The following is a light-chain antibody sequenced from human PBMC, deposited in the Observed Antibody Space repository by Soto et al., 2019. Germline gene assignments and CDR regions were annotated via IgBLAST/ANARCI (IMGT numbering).Light chain of an antibody. CDR1: NIGSKR. CDR2: YDS. V-gene: IGLV3-21*04. CDR3: QVWDITTGHYV. J-gene: IGLJ1*01. Sequence: SYELTQPPSVSVAPEKTARITCGGNNIGSKRVHWYRQKPGQAPVLVIYYDSDRPSGIPERFSGSNSGNTADLTISRVEAGDEADYYCQVWDITTGHYVCGTGTKLTVL.